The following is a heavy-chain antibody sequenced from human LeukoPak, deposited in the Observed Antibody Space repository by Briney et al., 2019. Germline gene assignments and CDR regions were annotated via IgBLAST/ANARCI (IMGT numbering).Heavy chain of an antibody. CDR2: IYYSGST. CDR1: GGSISSSSYY. J-gene: IGHJ4*02. Sequence: SETLSLTCTVSGGSISSSSYYWGWIRQPPGKGLEWIGSIYYSGSTYYNPSLKSRVTISVDTSKNQFSLKLSSVTAADTAVYYCARRRRGAQDYWGQGTLVTVSS. CDR3: ARRRRGAQDY. V-gene: IGHV4-39*07. D-gene: IGHD4/OR15-4a*01.